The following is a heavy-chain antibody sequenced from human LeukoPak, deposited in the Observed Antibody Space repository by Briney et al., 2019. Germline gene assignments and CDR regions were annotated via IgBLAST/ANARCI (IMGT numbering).Heavy chain of an antibody. CDR1: GYTFTGYY. J-gene: IGHJ4*02. CDR3: ARGEQQLVPVDY. V-gene: IGHV1-2*02. Sequence: ASLKVPCKASGYTFTGYYMHWVRQGPGQGLEWMGWINPNSGGALYAQKFQGRVTMTRDTSISTAYMELSRLKCDDTAIYYCARGEQQLVPVDYWGQGTLVTVSS. D-gene: IGHD6-13*01. CDR2: INPNSGGA.